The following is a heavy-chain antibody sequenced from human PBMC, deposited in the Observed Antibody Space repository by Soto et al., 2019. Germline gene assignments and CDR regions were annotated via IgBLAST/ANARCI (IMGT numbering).Heavy chain of an antibody. V-gene: IGHV3-30*18. CDR3: AKDHILDSSGWYDYYYGMDV. CDR1: GFTFSSYG. J-gene: IGHJ6*02. CDR2: ISYDGSNK. Sequence: ESGGGVVQPGRSLRLSCAASGFTFSSYGMHWVRQAPGKGLEWVAVISYDGSNKYYADSVKGRFTISRDNSKNTLYLQMNSLRAEDTAVYYCAKDHILDSSGWYDYYYGMDVWGQGTTVTVSS. D-gene: IGHD6-19*01.